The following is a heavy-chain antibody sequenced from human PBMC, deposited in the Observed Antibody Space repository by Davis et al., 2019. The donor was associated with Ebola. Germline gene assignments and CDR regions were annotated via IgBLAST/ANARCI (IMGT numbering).Heavy chain of an antibody. CDR3: TSTAGTNDY. D-gene: IGHD6-13*01. V-gene: IGHV3-73*01. J-gene: IGHJ4*02. Sequence: GGSLRLSCAASGFTFSGSAMHWVRQASGKGLEWVGSIRSKANSYATAYAASVKGRFTISRDDSKNTAYLQMNSLKTEDTAVYYCTSTAGTNDYWGQGTLVTVSS. CDR1: GFTFSGSA. CDR2: IRSKANSYAT.